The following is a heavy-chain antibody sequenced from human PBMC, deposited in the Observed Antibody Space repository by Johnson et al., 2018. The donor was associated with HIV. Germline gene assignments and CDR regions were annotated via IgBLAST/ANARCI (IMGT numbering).Heavy chain of an antibody. CDR2: ISYDGSNK. V-gene: IGHV3-30*19. D-gene: IGHD4-17*01. J-gene: IGHJ3*02. CDR3: ARGDYGDYGRDAFDI. CDR1: GFTFSTCA. Sequence: QVQLVESGGGVVQTGWSLRLSCAASGFTFSTCAMHLVRQAPGKGLEWVAVISYDGSNKYYADSVKGRFTISRDNSKNTLYLQMNSLRAEDSAVYYCARGDYGDYGRDAFDIWGQGTMVTVSS.